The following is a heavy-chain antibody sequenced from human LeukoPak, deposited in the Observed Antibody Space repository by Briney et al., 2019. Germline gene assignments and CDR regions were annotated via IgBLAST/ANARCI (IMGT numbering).Heavy chain of an antibody. CDR2: INHSGST. D-gene: IGHD2-15*01. Sequence: PSETLSLTCAVYGGSFSGYYWSWIRQPPGKGLEWIGEINHSGSTNYSPSLKSRVTISVDTSKNQFSLKLSSVTAADTAVYYCARVVVVAARGWGQGTLVTVSS. CDR3: ARVVVVAARG. V-gene: IGHV4-34*01. J-gene: IGHJ4*02. CDR1: GGSFSGYY.